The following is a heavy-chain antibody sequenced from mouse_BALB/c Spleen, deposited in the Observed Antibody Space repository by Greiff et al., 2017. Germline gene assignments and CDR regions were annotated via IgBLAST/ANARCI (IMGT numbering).Heavy chain of an antibody. D-gene: IGHD2-1*01. CDR1: GYTFTSYT. CDR2: INPSSGYT. CDR3: FPHYGNAMDY. V-gene: IGHV1-4*01. J-gene: IGHJ4*01. Sequence: VQLQQSGAELARPGASVKMSCKASGYTFTSYTMHWVKQRPGQGLEWIGYINPSSGYTNYNQKFKDKATMTADKSSSTAYMQLSSLTSEDSAVYYCFPHYGNAMDYWGQGTSVTVSS.